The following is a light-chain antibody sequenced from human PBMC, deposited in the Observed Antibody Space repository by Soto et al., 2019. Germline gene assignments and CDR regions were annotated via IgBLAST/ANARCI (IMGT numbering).Light chain of an antibody. V-gene: IGKV3-20*01. CDR2: GAS. CDR3: QQYAGTPLT. J-gene: IGKJ4*01. CDR1: QSVKNTY. Sequence: ELVLKLSLGTLSLTTRERATLSCMASQSVKNTYLAWYQKKPGQAPRLLIYGASSRATGIPDRFSGGGSGTDFTLTISRLEPEDFAVYYCQQYAGTPLTFGGGTNVDI.